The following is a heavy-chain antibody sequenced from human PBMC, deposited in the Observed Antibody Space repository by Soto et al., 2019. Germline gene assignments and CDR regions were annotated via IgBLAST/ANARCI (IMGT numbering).Heavy chain of an antibody. V-gene: IGHV4-61*01. J-gene: IGHJ4*02. CDR1: GGSVNIGTYY. CDR2: IHYSGST. CDR3: ARHPPSSVYYGAGGYFDY. D-gene: IGHD3-10*01. Sequence: SETLSLTCTVPGGSVNIGTYYRSWIRQPPGKGLEWIGFIHYSGSTNYNPSLKGRVTMSVDTSKNQFSLKLSSVTAADTAVYYCARHPPSSVYYGAGGYFDYWGQGTLVTVSS.